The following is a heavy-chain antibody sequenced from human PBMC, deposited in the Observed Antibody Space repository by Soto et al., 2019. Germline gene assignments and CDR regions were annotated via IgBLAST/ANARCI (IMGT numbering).Heavy chain of an antibody. Sequence: QVQLQESGPGLVKPSGTLSLTCAVSGDSISNSRWWTWVRQPPGKGLEWIGDIFHSGDTNYNPSLKSRVFIAVDKSQNQSSLKVSSVTAADTAVYYCAYSTGWYRHDVWGQGTVVTVSS. V-gene: IGHV4-4*02. CDR3: AYSTGWYRHDV. D-gene: IGHD6-19*01. J-gene: IGHJ3*01. CDR2: IFHSGDT. CDR1: GDSISNSRW.